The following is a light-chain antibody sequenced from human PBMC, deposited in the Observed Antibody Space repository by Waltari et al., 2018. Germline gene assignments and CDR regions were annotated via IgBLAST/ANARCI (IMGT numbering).Light chain of an antibody. V-gene: IGKV2-29*02. CDR3: MQGMHLWT. CDR2: EVS. CDR1: QSLVYSDGNTY. Sequence: DLVMTLTTIPLSVPPGQEASICCTASQSLVYSDGNTYLYWYLQKPGQSPQLLIYEVSRRFSGVPDRFSGSGSGTDFTLKISRVEAEDVGVYYCMQGMHLWTFGQGTKVEIK. J-gene: IGKJ1*01.